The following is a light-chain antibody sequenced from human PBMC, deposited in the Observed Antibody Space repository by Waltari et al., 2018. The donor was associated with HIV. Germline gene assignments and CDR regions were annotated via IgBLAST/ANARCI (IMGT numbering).Light chain of an antibody. CDR2: EVD. Sequence: SVVTQPASVSGFPGQSVTIPCTGTDSDLGYGNFVSWYQQHPGKAPKVILFEVDSRASGVDDRFSGSKSGNTASLTISGLRTEDEANYYCSSFTKDFTVIFGGGTKVTIL. J-gene: IGLJ2*01. V-gene: IGLV2-14*03. CDR3: SSFTKDFTVI. CDR1: DSDLGYGNF.